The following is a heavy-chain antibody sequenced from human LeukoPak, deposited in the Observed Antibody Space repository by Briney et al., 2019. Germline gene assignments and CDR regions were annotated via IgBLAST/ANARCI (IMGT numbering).Heavy chain of an antibody. CDR1: GFTFSSYA. Sequence: GGSLRLSCAASGFTFSSYAMHWVRQAPGKGLEYDSAISSNGGSTYYANSVKGRFTISRDNSKNTLYLQMGSLRAEDMAVYYCARAIGSGSYYLDYWGQGTLVTVSS. V-gene: IGHV3-64*01. D-gene: IGHD1-26*01. J-gene: IGHJ4*02. CDR3: ARAIGSGSYYLDY. CDR2: ISSNGGST.